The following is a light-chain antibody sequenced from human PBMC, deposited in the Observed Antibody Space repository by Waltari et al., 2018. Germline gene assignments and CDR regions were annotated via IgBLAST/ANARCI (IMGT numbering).Light chain of an antibody. V-gene: IGKV2-30*01. CDR1: QSLVDSDGHTY. J-gene: IGKJ1*01. Sequence: DVVMTQSPPSLPVTLGQPASISCRSSQSLVDSDGHTYLNWFHQRPGQSPRRLSYKVSYRASGVPDRFGGSGSGTDFTLKISRVEAEDVGVYYCMQGTQWPWTFGQGTKVEIK. CDR2: KVS. CDR3: MQGTQWPWT.